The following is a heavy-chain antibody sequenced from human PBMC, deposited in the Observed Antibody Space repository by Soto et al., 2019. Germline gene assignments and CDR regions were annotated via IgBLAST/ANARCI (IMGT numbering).Heavy chain of an antibody. CDR2: IYHGGTT. Sequence: SETLSLTCTVSGYSLSRGSYWAWIRQPPGKGPEWIASIYHGGTTFYNPSLKSRITTSVDTSNNQASLKLTSVAVADTAVYYCARVDVRVVASSNFVYWGQGTLVTVST. CDR1: GYSLSRGSY. D-gene: IGHD3-10*02. V-gene: IGHV4-38-2*02. CDR3: ARVDVRVVASSNFVY. J-gene: IGHJ4*01.